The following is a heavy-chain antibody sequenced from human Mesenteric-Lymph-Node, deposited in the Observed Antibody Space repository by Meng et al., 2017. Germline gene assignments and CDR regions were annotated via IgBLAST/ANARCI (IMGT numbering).Heavy chain of an antibody. CDR2: IYYSGRT. V-gene: IGHV4-39*01. J-gene: IGHJ4*02. CDR3: ARLWFGERPPDY. D-gene: IGHD3-10*01. Sequence: QLQLQESGPGLVKPSETLSLPCTASGGSISSSTYYWGWIRQPPGKGLEWIWSIYYSGRTYYNPSLKSRVTMSVDTSKNQFSLKLSSVTAADTAVYYCARLWFGERPPDYWGQGTLVTVSS. CDR1: GGSISSSTYY.